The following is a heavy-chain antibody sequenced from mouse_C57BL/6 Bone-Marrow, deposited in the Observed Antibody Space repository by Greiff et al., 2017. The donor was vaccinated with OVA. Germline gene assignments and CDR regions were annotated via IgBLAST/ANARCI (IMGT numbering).Heavy chain of an antibody. D-gene: IGHD1-1*01. V-gene: IGHV5-15*01. J-gene: IGHJ1*03. CDR3: ARHITTVVARYFDV. CDR1: GFTFSDYG. CDR2: ISNLAYSI. Sequence: EVQLVESGGGLVQPGGSLKLSCAASGFTFSDYGMAWVRQAPRKGPEWVAFISNLAYSIYYADTVTGRFTISRENAKNTLYLEMSSLRSEDTAMYYCARHITTVVARYFDVWGTGTTVTVSS.